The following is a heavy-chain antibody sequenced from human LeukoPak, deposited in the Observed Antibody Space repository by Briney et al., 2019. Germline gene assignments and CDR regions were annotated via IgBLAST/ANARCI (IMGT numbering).Heavy chain of an antibody. V-gene: IGHV4-31*03. J-gene: IGHJ2*01. CDR1: GGSISSGDYY. CDR3: ARAILTPSGYVWHFDL. CDR2: IYYSGSA. D-gene: IGHD3-3*01. Sequence: KPSETLSLTCTASGGSISSGDYYWSWIRPHPGKGLEWIGYIYYSGSAYYDPSLRSRATISVDTYKSQFSLKLSSVTAADTAVYYCARAILTPSGYVWHFDLWGRGTLVTVSS.